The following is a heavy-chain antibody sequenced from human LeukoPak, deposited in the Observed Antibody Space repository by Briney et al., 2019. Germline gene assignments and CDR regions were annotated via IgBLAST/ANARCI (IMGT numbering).Heavy chain of an antibody. V-gene: IGHV3-23*01. CDR2: ISGSGGST. D-gene: IGHD2-2*01. CDR3: ALGLRYCSSTSCYPYAFDI. Sequence: PGGSLRLSCAASGFTFSDYYMSWVRQAPGKGLEWVSTISGSGGSTYYADSVKGRFTISRDNSKNTLYLQVNSLRAEDTAVYYCALGLRYCSSTSCYPYAFDIWGQGTVVTVSS. CDR1: GFTFSDYY. J-gene: IGHJ3*02.